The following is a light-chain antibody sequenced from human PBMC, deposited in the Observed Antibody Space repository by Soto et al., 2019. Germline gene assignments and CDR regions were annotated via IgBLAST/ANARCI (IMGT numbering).Light chain of an antibody. J-gene: IGKJ4*01. CDR3: QQYNRYSLT. CDR1: QSSC. CDR2: DAS. Sequence: DIQMTQSPSTLSASVGDRVTITCRASQSSCLAWYQQKPGKAPKLLIYDASSLESGVPSRFSGSGSDTEFTLTIHNLQPDDFATYHCQQYNRYSLTFGGGTKVEIK. V-gene: IGKV1-5*01.